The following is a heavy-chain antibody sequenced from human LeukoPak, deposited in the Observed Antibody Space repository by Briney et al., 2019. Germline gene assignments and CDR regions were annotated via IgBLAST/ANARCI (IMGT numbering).Heavy chain of an antibody. CDR3: ARGGGTLHYMDV. D-gene: IGHD3-16*01. CDR1: GGSINSYY. V-gene: IGHV4-59*12. J-gene: IGHJ6*03. Sequence: SETLSLTCTVSGGSINSYYWSWIRQPPGKGLECIGYIHYTGSTNYNPSLKSRVTISVDTSKSQFSLKLSSVTAADTAVYYCARGGGTLHYMDVWGKGTTVTISS. CDR2: IHYTGST.